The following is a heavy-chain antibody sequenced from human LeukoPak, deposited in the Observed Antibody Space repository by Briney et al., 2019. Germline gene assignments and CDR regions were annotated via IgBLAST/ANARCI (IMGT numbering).Heavy chain of an antibody. Sequence: GRSLRLSCAASGFTFSSYAMHWVRQASGKGLEWVAVISYDGSNKYYADSVKGRFTISRDNSKNTLYLQMNSLRAEDTAVYYCARGHGTVFDYWGQGTLVTVSS. V-gene: IGHV3-30*04. CDR2: ISYDGSNK. J-gene: IGHJ4*02. D-gene: IGHD1-26*01. CDR3: ARGHGTVFDY. CDR1: GFTFSSYA.